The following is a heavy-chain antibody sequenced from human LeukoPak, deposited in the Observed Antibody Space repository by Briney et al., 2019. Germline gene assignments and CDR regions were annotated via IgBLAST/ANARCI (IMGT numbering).Heavy chain of an antibody. CDR3: ARGGRSWLELNWYFDL. CDR1: GGSISSYY. CDR2: IHYSGST. V-gene: IGHV4-59*01. Sequence: SETLSLTCTVSGGSISSYYWSWIRQPPGKGLEWIGYIHYSGSTNYNPSLKSRVTISVDTSKNQFSLKLSSVTAADTAVYYCARGGRSWLELNWYFDLWGRGTLVTVSS. J-gene: IGHJ2*01. D-gene: IGHD1-7*01.